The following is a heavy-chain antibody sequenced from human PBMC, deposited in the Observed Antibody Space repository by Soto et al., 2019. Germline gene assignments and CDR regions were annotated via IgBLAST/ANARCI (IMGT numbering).Heavy chain of an antibody. J-gene: IGHJ6*02. V-gene: IGHV1-18*04. CDR3: ARAPGITIFGVVTNYYYYYSGMDV. CDR2: ISAYNGNT. D-gene: IGHD3-3*01. Sequence: ASVKVSGKASGYTFTSYGISWARQAPGQGLEWMGWISAYNGNTNYAQKLQGRVTMTTDTSTSTAYMELRSLSSDDTAVYYCARAPGITIFGVVTNYYYYYSGMDVWGQGTTVNVSS. CDR1: GYTFTSYG.